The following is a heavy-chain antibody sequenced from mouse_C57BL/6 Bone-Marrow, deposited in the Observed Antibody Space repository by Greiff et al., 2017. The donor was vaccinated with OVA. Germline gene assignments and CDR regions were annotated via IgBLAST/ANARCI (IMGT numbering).Heavy chain of an antibody. V-gene: IGHV5-4*01. CDR1: GFTFSSYA. CDR3: ARDPGYYGRRKRDWFAY. Sequence: EVQGVESGGGLVKPGGSLKLSCAASGFTFSSYAMSWVRQTPEKRLEWVATISDGGSYTYYPDNVKGRFTISRDNAKNNLYLQMSHLKSEDTAMYYCARDPGYYGRRKRDWFAYWGQGTLVTVSA. D-gene: IGHD1-1*02. CDR2: ISDGGSYT. J-gene: IGHJ3*01.